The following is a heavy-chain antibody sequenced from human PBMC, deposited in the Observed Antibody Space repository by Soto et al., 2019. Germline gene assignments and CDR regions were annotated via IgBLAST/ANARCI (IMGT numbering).Heavy chain of an antibody. J-gene: IGHJ5*02. CDR3: ARYYFDSSGYSHWFDP. V-gene: IGHV4-31*11. CDR1: GGSITSAAYY. Sequence: SGTLSLPCAVSGGSITSAAYYWACILHHPGKFLEWIAYIIYSGRTYYNPSLKSRFTISVDTSNNQFSLKLSSVTAADMAVYYCARYYFDSSGYSHWFDPWGQGTLVTVSS. D-gene: IGHD3-22*01. CDR2: IIYSGRT.